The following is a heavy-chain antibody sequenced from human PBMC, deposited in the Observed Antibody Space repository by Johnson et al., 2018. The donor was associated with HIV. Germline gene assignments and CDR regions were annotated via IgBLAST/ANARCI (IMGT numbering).Heavy chain of an antibody. CDR3: ARVLWFGELFSRAFDI. V-gene: IGHV3-30*08. CDR1: AFTFSSYP. J-gene: IGHJ3*02. Sequence: QEHLVDSGGGLVQPGRSLSLSCAASAFTFSSYPMHWVRQAPGKGLEWVAVISYDGSNKYYADSVKGRFTISRDNSKNTLYLQMNSLRAEDTAVYYCARVLWFGELFSRAFDIWGQGTMVTVSS. D-gene: IGHD3-10*01. CDR2: ISYDGSNK.